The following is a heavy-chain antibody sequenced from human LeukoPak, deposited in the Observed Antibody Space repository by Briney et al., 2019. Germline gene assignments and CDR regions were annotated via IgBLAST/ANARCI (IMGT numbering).Heavy chain of an antibody. CDR2: IDPSAGST. D-gene: IGHD3-22*01. J-gene: IGHJ6*04. V-gene: IGHV1-46*01. CDR3: ARAHYASSNIKVPFDV. Sequence: ASVKVSCKASGYTFTSYYTHWVRQAPGQGLEWMGVIDPSAGSTTYAQKFQGIVTMTRDTATNTVYMELSSLRSEDTAVYYCARAHYASSNIKVPFDVWGKGTTVTVSS. CDR1: GYTFTSYY.